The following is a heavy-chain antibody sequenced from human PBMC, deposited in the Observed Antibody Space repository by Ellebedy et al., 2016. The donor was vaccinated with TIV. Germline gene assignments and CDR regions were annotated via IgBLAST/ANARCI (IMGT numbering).Heavy chain of an antibody. CDR3: ARDGGIAATGSWSGFDL. Sequence: GESLKISCAASGFTFSSYGMHWVRQAPGKGLEWVAVIWYDGSDKYYADSVKGRFTISRDISKNTLYLQVRSLRVEDTAVYHCARDGGIAATGSWSGFDLWGQGTMVAVSS. D-gene: IGHD6-25*01. V-gene: IGHV3-33*01. CDR2: IWYDGSDK. CDR1: GFTFSSYG. J-gene: IGHJ3*01.